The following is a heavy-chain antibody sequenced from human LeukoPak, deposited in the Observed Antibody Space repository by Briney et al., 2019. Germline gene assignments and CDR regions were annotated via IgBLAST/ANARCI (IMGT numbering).Heavy chain of an antibody. V-gene: IGHV4-34*01. CDR1: GGSFSGYY. J-gene: IGHJ4*02. D-gene: IGHD1-7*01. CDR3: ARVGPNWNYGY. Sequence: PSETLSLTCAVYGGSFSGYYWSWIRQPPGKGLEWIGEINHSGSTNYNPSLKSRVTISVDTSKNQFSLKLSSVTAADTAVYYCARVGPNWNYGYWGQGTLVTVSS. CDR2: INHSGST.